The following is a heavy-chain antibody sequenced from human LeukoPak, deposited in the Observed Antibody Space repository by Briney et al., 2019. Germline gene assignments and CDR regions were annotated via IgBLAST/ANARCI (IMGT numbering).Heavy chain of an antibody. J-gene: IGHJ4*02. D-gene: IGHD2-15*01. V-gene: IGHV4-59*01. CDR1: GGSINSVY. CDR2: TYYSGST. CDR3: PRLDCSGTSCYSFHY. Sequence: PSETLSLTCTVSGGSINSVYWNWIRQPPGKGLEWLGYTYYSGSTNYNPSLKSRVTISIDTSKNQFSLMLSSVTAADTAVYYCPRLDCSGTSCYSFHYWGQGTLVTVSS.